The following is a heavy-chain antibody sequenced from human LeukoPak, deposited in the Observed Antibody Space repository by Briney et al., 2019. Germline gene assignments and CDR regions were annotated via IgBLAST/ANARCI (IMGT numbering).Heavy chain of an antibody. CDR1: GGSISSYY. CDR3: ARDGAVAGTEDAFDI. J-gene: IGHJ3*02. D-gene: IGHD6-19*01. V-gene: IGHV4-4*07. Sequence: SETLSLTCTVSGGSISSYYWSWIRQPAGKGLEWIGRIYTSGSTNYNPSLKSRVTMSVDTSKNQFSLKLSSVTAADTAVYYCARDGAVAGTEDAFDIWGQGTMVTVSS. CDR2: IYTSGST.